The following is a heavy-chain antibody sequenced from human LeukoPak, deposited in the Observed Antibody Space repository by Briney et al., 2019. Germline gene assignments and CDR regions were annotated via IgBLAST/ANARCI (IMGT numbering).Heavy chain of an antibody. CDR2: IYYSGST. J-gene: IGHJ2*01. CDR1: GGSISSYY. CDR3: ARTYGSGSYYLPYWYFDL. Sequence: SETLSLTCTVSGGSISSYYWSWIRQPPGKGLEWIGYIYYSGSTNYNPSLKSRVTISVDTSKNQFSLKLSSVTAADTAVYYCARTYGSGSYYLPYWYFDLWGRGTLVTVSS. V-gene: IGHV4-59*12. D-gene: IGHD3-10*01.